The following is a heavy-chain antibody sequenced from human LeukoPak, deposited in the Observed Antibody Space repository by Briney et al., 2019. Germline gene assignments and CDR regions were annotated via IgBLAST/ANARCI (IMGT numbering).Heavy chain of an antibody. CDR2: IWHDGSHK. J-gene: IGHJ5*02. CDR3: AREIFGSGSYPDL. Sequence: GRSLRLSCAASGFSFDTYAMHWVRQAPGQGLEWVALIWHDGSHKFYSNSVRGQFTISRDNSKNTVYLQMNNLRLDDTAVYYCAREIFGSGSYPDLWGQGTLVTVSS. D-gene: IGHD3-10*01. V-gene: IGHV3-33*01. CDR1: GFSFDTYA.